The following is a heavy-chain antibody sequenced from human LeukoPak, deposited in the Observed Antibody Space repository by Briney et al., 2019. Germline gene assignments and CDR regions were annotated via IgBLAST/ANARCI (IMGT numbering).Heavy chain of an antibody. Sequence: GGSLRLSCAASGFTFDDYAMHWVRQAPGKGLEWVSGISWNSGSIGYADSVKGRFTISRDNSKNTLYLQMNSLKTEDTAVYYCTTSLGLTGDWTGFDYWGQGTLVTVSS. V-gene: IGHV3-9*01. CDR2: ISWNSGSI. J-gene: IGHJ4*02. D-gene: IGHD7-27*01. CDR1: GFTFDDYA. CDR3: TTSLGLTGDWTGFDY.